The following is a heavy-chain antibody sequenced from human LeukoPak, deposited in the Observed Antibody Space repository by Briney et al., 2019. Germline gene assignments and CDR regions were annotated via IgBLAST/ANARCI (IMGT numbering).Heavy chain of an antibody. D-gene: IGHD2-15*01. CDR1: GYSFTTYW. V-gene: IGHV5-10-1*01. CDR3: ARLPAYCNGGSCDPDWFDP. J-gene: IGHJ5*02. CDR2: IDPSDSYT. Sequence: RESLKISCKGSGYSFTTYWISWVRQKPGKGLEWMGRIDPSDSYTNYSPSFQGHVTISADKSISTAYLQWSSLKASDTAMYYCARLPAYCNGGSCDPDWFDPWGQGTLVTVSS.